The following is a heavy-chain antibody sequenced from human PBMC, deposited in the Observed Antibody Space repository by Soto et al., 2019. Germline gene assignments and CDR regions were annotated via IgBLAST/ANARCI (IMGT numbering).Heavy chain of an antibody. CDR2: ISSSGSTI. D-gene: IGHD3-10*01. CDR1: GFTFSSYE. V-gene: IGHV3-48*03. J-gene: IGHJ4*02. Sequence: GGALRLSCASSGFTFSSYEINWVRQAPGKGLEWVSYISSSGSTIYYADSVKGRFTISRDNAKNSLYLQMNSLRAEDTAVYYCARDRRTMVRGVPWYYFDYWGQGTLVPVSS. CDR3: ARDRRTMVRGVPWYYFDY.